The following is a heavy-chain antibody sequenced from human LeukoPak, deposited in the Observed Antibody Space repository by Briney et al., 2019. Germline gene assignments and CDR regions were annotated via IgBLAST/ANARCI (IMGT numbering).Heavy chain of an antibody. CDR3: AGPYDGTGYAFDY. CDR1: GFTFSNYA. D-gene: IGHD3-22*01. J-gene: IGHJ4*02. CDR2: INDNGGRT. V-gene: IGHV3-23*01. Sequence: GGSLRLSCAASGFTFSNYAMNWVRQAPGKGLEWVSGINDNGGRTYYADSVKGRFTISRDNSENTLYLQMNSLRAEDTAVYYCAGPYDGTGYAFDYWGRGTLVTVS.